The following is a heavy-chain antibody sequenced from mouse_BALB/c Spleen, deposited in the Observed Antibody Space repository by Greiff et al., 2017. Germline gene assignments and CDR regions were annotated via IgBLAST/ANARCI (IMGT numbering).Heavy chain of an antibody. D-gene: IGHD2-1*01. CDR1: GYTFTSYN. Sequence: LQQPGAELVKPGASVKMSCKASGYTFTSYNMHWVKQTPGQGLEWIGAIYPGNGDTSYNQKFKGKATLTADKSSSTAYMQLSSLTSEDSAVYYCAREEGLYGNYGNFDVWGAGTTVTVSS. CDR3: AREEGLYGNYGNFDV. J-gene: IGHJ1*01. CDR2: IYPGNGDT. V-gene: IGHV1-12*01.